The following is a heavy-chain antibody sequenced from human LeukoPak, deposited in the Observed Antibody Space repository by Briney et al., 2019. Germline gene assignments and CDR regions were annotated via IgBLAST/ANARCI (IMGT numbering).Heavy chain of an antibody. V-gene: IGHV4-59*01. CDR2: IYSSGST. J-gene: IGHJ4*02. CDR1: GGSLSSYY. D-gene: IGHD2-21*02. CDR3: ARDVYCGGDCSYFDS. Sequence: SETLSLTCTVSGGSLSSYYWSWTRQPPGKGLEWLGYIYSSGSTNCNPSLRSRVTISLVTSKNQFSLNLSSVTAADTAVYYCARDVYCGGDCSYFDSWGQGTLVIVSS.